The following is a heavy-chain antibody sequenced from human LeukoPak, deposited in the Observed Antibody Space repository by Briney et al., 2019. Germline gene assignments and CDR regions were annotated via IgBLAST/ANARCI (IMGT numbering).Heavy chain of an antibody. CDR3: ARSRSGYYEDY. CDR1: GLTFSNYG. J-gene: IGHJ4*02. D-gene: IGHD5-12*01. CDR2: IKEDGSEK. V-gene: IGHV3-7*01. Sequence: PGGSLRLSCAASGLTFSNYGMHWVRQAPGKGLEWVANIKEDGSEKYYVDSVKGRFTISRDNAKNSLSLQLNSLSAEDTAVYYCARSRSGYYEDYWGQGTLVTVSS.